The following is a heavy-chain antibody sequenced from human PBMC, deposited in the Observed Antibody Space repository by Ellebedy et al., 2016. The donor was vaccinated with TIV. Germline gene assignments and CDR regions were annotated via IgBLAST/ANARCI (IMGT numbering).Heavy chain of an antibody. V-gene: IGHV3-7*03. CDR2: IKQGGSEK. Sequence: GESLKISCAASGFAVSSNDMSWVRQAPGKGLEWVATIKQGGSEKYYVDSVKGRFAISRDNAKNSLYLQMNSLRAEDTAVYYCARLDAIIDVKSLDYWGQGTLVTVSS. CDR1: GFAVSSND. CDR3: ARLDAIIDVKSLDY. D-gene: IGHD3-10*01. J-gene: IGHJ4*02.